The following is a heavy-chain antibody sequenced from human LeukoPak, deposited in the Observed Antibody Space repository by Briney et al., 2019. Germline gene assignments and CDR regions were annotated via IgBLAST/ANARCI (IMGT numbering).Heavy chain of an antibody. D-gene: IGHD5-24*01. CDR2: IYYSGST. V-gene: IGHV4-59*08. CDR3: ARAPTIERWLQFDY. J-gene: IGHJ4*02. CDR1: GGSISSYY. Sequence: SETLSLTCTVSGGSISSYYWSWIRQPPGKGLEWIGYIYYSGSTYYNPSLKSRVTISVDTSKNQFSLKLSSVTAADTAVYYCARAPTIERWLQFDYWGQGTLVTVSS.